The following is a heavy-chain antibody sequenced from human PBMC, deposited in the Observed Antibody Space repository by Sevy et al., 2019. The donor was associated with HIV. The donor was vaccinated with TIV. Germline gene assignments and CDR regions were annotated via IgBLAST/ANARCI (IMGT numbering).Heavy chain of an antibody. D-gene: IGHD5-18*01. CDR3: ARAVFAPGYSYGYDYYYGMDV. CDR2: INPSGGST. J-gene: IGHJ6*02. CDR1: GYTFTSYY. V-gene: IGHV1-46*01. Sequence: ASLKVSCKASGYTFTSYYMHWVRQAPGQGLEWMGIINPSGGSTSYAQKFQGRVTMTRDTSTSTVYMELSSLRSEDTAVYYCARAVFAPGYSYGYDYYYGMDVWGQGTTVTVSS.